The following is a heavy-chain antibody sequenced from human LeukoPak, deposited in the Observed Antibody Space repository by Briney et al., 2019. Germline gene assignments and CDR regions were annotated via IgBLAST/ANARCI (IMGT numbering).Heavy chain of an antibody. Sequence: ASETLSLTCTVSGGSVSSGRYYWSWIRRPPGKGLEWIGYLYYSGSTGYNPSLRSRDTMSVDTSNHHFFLKLSSVTGADTAVYYCARGDRVGSSGYYFDNGGQGTVDSVSS. D-gene: IGHD3-10*01. V-gene: IGHV4-61*01. CDR1: GGSVSSGRYY. CDR3: ARGDRVGSSGYYFDN. J-gene: IGHJ4*02. CDR2: LYYSGST.